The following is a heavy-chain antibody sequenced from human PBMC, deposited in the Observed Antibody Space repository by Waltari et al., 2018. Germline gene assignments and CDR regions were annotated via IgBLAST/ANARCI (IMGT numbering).Heavy chain of an antibody. CDR2: ISSSSSYI. Sequence: EVQLVESGGGLVKPGGSLRLSCAASGFTFSSYSMNWVRQAPGKGLEWVSSISSSSSYIYYADSVKGRFTISRDNAKNTLYLQMNSLRAEDTAVYYCAKEVDDSSGSGLADYWGQGTLVTVSS. J-gene: IGHJ4*02. V-gene: IGHV3-21*04. D-gene: IGHD6-19*01. CDR3: AKEVDDSSGSGLADY. CDR1: GFTFSSYS.